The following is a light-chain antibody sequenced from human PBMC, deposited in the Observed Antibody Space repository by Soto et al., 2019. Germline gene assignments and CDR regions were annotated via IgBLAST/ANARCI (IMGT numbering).Light chain of an antibody. Sequence: DLVMTQSPLSLPVTPGEPASISCRSSQSLLHSNGYIYLQWYLQRPGQSPQLLIYMGVNRPSGVPDRFSGSVSDTDFTLTISRVEAEDVGLYYCMQALQTPRTFGQGTKVEIK. CDR3: MQALQTPRT. CDR2: MGV. CDR1: QSLLHSNGYIY. V-gene: IGKV2-28*01. J-gene: IGKJ1*01.